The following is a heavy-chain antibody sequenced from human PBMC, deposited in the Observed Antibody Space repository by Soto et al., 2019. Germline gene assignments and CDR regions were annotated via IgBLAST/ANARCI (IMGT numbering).Heavy chain of an antibody. CDR3: AKGEDWFDP. Sequence: GGSLRLSCAASGFTFSGSAMHWVRQASGKGLEWVGRIRSKANSYATAYAASVKGRFTISRDNSKNTLYLQMNSLRAEDTAVYYCAKGEDWFDPWGQGTLVTVSS. J-gene: IGHJ5*02. D-gene: IGHD3-16*01. CDR2: IRSKANSYAT. V-gene: IGHV3-73*01. CDR1: GFTFSGSA.